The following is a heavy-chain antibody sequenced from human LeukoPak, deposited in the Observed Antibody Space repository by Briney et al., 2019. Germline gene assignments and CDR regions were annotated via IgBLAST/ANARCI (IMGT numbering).Heavy chain of an antibody. V-gene: IGHV4-31*03. D-gene: IGHD4-17*01. CDR3: ARVRGPTVKGVVGPLNFFDL. J-gene: IGHJ2*01. Sequence: SETLSLTCTVSGGSISSGGYSWSWIRQHPGKGLEWIGYIYYSGTTYYNPSLKSRVTISVDTSKNQFSLKLSSVTAADTAVYYCARVRGPTVKGVVGPLNFFDLWGRGTLVTVSS. CDR2: IYYSGTT. CDR1: GGSISSGGYS.